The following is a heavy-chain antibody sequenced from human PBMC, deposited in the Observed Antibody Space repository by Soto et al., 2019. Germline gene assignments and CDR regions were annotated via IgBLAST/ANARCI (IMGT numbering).Heavy chain of an antibody. CDR3: ARRGGSSSGYYYYAMDV. V-gene: IGHV4-31*03. D-gene: IGHD6-6*01. CDR1: SDSMNSGGYY. J-gene: IGHJ6*02. CDR2: IYSNGDT. Sequence: SETLSLTCSVSSDSMNSGGYYWSWIRQHPGKGLEWIGYIYSNGDTYYNPSLKSRVTISVDTSKNQFSLNLTSVIAADTAVYYCARRGGSSSGYYYYAMDVWGQGTTVTVSS.